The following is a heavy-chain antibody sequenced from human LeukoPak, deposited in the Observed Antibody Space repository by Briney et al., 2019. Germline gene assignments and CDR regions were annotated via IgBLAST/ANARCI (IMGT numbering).Heavy chain of an antibody. CDR3: AGGRLQSRFDY. CDR2: IFYGGST. V-gene: IGHV4-31*03. D-gene: IGHD5-24*01. J-gene: IGHJ4*02. CDR1: GGSIRSDGCY. Sequence: SETLSLTCTVSGGSIRSDGCYWNWIRQHPGQGLEWIGSIFYGGSTNYNPSLKSRASMSVDTSKNQVSLKLSSVTAADTAVYYCAGGRLQSRFDYWGQGTLVTVSS.